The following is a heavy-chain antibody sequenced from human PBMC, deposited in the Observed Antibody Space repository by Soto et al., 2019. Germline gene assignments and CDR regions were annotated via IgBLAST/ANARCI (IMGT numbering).Heavy chain of an antibody. CDR1: GGTFSCYA. Sequence: SVKVSCKASGGTFSCYAINWVLQGPGQGLEWMGGIIPIFGTANYAQNFQDRVTITADVSTNTAYMELSSLRSADTSMYYCARENRYFFYGMDVWGQGTTVTVS. V-gene: IGHV1-69*13. CDR2: IIPIFGTA. J-gene: IGHJ6*02. CDR3: ARENRYFFYGMDV.